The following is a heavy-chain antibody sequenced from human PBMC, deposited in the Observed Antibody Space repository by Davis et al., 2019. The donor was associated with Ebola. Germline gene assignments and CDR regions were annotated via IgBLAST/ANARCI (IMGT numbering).Heavy chain of an antibody. V-gene: IGHV1-69*13. CDR2: IIPIFGTA. J-gene: IGHJ6*03. CDR3: AREGDFWSGFYYYYYMDV. Sequence: SVKVSCKASGGTFSSYAISWVRQAPGQGLEWMGGIIPIFGTANYAQKFQGRVTITADESTSTAYMELRSLRSDDTAVYYCAREGDFWSGFYYYYYMDVWGKGTTVTVSS. D-gene: IGHD3-3*01. CDR1: GGTFSSYA.